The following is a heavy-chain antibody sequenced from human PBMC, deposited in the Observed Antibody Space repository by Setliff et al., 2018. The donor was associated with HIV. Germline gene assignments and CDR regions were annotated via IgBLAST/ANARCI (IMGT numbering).Heavy chain of an antibody. J-gene: IGHJ5*02. CDR1: GFTFSNYW. Sequence: GSLRLSCAASGFTFSNYWMTWVRQAPGKGLERVANINQDGSEQNFVDSVTGRFTISRDNAKNSLYVQMNSLRVDDTAVYYCVRGKNWLDPWGQGTLVTVSS. CDR2: INQDGSEQ. CDR3: VRGKNWLDP. V-gene: IGHV3-7*03.